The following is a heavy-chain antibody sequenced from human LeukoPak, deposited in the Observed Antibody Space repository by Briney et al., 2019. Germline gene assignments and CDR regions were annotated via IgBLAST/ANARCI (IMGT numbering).Heavy chain of an antibody. V-gene: IGHV1-69*06. Sequence: GASVKVSCKASGYTFTSYDINWVRQAPGQGLEWMGGIIPIFGTANYAQKFQGRVTITADKSTSTAYMELSSLRSEDTAVYYCASLPGIEYGDYFDYWGQGTLVTVSS. J-gene: IGHJ4*02. D-gene: IGHD4-17*01. CDR3: ASLPGIEYGDYFDY. CDR1: GYTFTSYD. CDR2: IIPIFGTA.